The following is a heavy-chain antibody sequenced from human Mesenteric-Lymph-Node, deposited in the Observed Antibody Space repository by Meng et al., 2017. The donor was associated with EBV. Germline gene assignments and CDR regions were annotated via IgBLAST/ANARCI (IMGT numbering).Heavy chain of an antibody. D-gene: IGHD3-22*01. CDR2: IYQSGST. CDR1: GDSISSSNW. CDR3: ARESYYDSRGPWFDP. Sequence: QGRLQESGPGPVKPSGTLSLTCAVSGDSISSSNWWSWVRQPPGKGLEWIGEIYQSGSTNYNPSLKSRVTISVDKSKNHYSLKLSSVTAADTAVYYCARESYYDSRGPWFDPWGQGTLVTASS. J-gene: IGHJ5*02. V-gene: IGHV4-4*02.